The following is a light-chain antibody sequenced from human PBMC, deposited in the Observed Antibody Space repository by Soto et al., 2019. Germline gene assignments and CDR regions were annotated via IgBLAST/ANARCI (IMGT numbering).Light chain of an antibody. V-gene: IGLV1-40*01. Sequence: QSVLTRPASGSGAPGQRGSISSTGSSSNIGAGYDVHWYQQLPGTAPKLLIYGNSNRPSGVPDRFSGSKSGTSASLAITGLQAEDEADYYCQSYDSSLSGSYVFGTGTKVTVL. CDR3: QSYDSSLSGSYV. CDR2: GNS. J-gene: IGLJ1*01. CDR1: SSNIGAGYD.